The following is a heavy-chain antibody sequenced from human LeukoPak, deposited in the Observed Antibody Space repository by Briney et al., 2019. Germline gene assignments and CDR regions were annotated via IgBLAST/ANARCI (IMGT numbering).Heavy chain of an antibody. J-gene: IGHJ3*02. V-gene: IGHV3-23*01. CDR3: ATTLTGTTCAFDI. CDR1: GFAFSSYA. D-gene: IGHD1-7*01. CDR2: ISGSGGST. Sequence: GGSLRLSCAASGFAFSSYAMSWVRQAPGKGLEWVSAISGSGGSTYYADSVKGRFTISRDNSKDTLYLQMNSLRAEDTAVYYCATTLTGTTCAFDIWGQGTMVTVSS.